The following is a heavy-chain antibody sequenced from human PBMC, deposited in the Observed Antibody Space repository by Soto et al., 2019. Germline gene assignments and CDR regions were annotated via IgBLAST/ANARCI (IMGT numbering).Heavy chain of an antibody. CDR2: INWNSGSI. CDR1: GFTFDDYA. J-gene: IGHJ1*01. Sequence: GGSLRLSCAASGFTFDDYAMHWVRQVPGKGLEWVSGINWNSGSIGYGDSVEGRFAISRDNAKNSLHLQMNSLSAEDTAFYYCVKDESINWYSGHFRHWGQGTLVTVSS. D-gene: IGHD6-13*01. V-gene: IGHV3-9*01. CDR3: VKDESINWYSGHFRH.